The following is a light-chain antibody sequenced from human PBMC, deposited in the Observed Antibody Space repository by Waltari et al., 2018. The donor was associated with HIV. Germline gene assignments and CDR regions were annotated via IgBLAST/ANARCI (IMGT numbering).Light chain of an antibody. Sequence: DIQLTQSPPFLSASVGDRVTITCRASQGINHFLAWYQQKPGKAPKLLIYSTSTLYSGVPSRFSGSGSGTEFTLTISSLQPEDFATYYCQQVNRSPLTFGGGTKVEIK. CDR1: QGINHF. CDR2: STS. J-gene: IGKJ4*01. V-gene: IGKV1-9*01. CDR3: QQVNRSPLT.